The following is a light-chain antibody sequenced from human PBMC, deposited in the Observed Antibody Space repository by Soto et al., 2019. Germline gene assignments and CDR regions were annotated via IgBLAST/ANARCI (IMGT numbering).Light chain of an antibody. CDR3: QQYNVYWT. CDR2: KAS. J-gene: IGKJ1*01. CDR1: QSITIW. Sequence: DLHMTQSPSTLSASVGDRVTITCRASQSITIWLAWYQQKPGRAPKLLIHKASTLESGVPSRFSGSGSGTEFTLTISSLQPDDFATYYCQQYNVYWTFGQGTRVEIK. V-gene: IGKV1-5*03.